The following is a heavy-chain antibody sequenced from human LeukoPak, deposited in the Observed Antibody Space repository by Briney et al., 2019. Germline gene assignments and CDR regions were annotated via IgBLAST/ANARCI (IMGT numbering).Heavy chain of an antibody. J-gene: IGHJ4*02. CDR1: GFTFTTYT. D-gene: IGHD2-2*01. V-gene: IGHV3-21*01. CDR3: ARDALAAGYRLKWYYYDY. CDR2: ISSSRSYI. Sequence: PGGSLRLSCVASGFTFTTYTMNWVRQAPGKRLEWVSSISSSRSYIYYADSVKGRFTISRDNAKNALYLQMNSLRPEATAVYYCARDALAAGYRLKWYYYDYWGPGTLVTVSS.